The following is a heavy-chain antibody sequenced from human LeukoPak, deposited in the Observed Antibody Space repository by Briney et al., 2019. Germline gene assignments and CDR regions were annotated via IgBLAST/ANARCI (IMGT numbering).Heavy chain of an antibody. V-gene: IGHV1-2*02. CDR3: ARDPGDSSGYKD. Sequence: VKVSCKASGYTFTGYYMHWVRQAPGQGLEWMGWINPNSGGTNYAQKFQGRVTMTTDTSTSTAYMELRSLRSDDTAVYYCARDPGDSSGYKDWGQGTLVTVSS. J-gene: IGHJ4*02. CDR1: GYTFTGYY. D-gene: IGHD3-22*01. CDR2: INPNSGGT.